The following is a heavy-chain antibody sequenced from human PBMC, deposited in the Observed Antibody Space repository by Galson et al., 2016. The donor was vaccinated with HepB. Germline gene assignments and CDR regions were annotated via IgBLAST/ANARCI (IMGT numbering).Heavy chain of an antibody. V-gene: IGHV3-7*02. Sequence: LRLSCAASGFTFTNYWMNWVRQTPGKGLEWVANVSPNGGEEYDVDSGKGRFTISRDNAGTSLFLQMDSLRVDDTAVYYCAATTVGSGGTRRFDHWGHGILVTVSS. CDR2: VSPNGGEE. J-gene: IGHJ4*01. CDR1: GFTFTNYW. D-gene: IGHD4-11*01. CDR3: AATTVGSGGTRRFDH.